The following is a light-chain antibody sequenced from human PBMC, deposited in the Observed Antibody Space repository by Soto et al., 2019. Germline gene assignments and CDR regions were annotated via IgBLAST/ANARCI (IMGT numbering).Light chain of an antibody. CDR2: AAS. CDR3: QQRHINPYP. J-gene: IGKJ2*01. Sequence: DIQMTQSPSSLSASVGDRVTITCRASESIANYLNWYQQKPGKAPNLLIYAASTLQTEIPSRFSGSGSGTEFTLTISSLQTEDFATSFYQQRHINPYPFGQGTKLEIK. V-gene: IGKV1-39*01. CDR1: ESIANY.